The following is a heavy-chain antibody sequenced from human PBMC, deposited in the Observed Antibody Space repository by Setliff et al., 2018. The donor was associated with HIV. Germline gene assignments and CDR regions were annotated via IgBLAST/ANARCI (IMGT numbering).Heavy chain of an antibody. CDR2: ISYTGIT. J-gene: IGHJ4*02. Sequence: SETLSLTCTVSGGSISRGSYSWGWIRQPPGKGLEWIGSISYTGITNYNPSLKSRVTISVDTSQNQLPLKLTSVTAADTAVYYCARLRQWLAFFDSWGQGTLVTVSS. D-gene: IGHD6-19*01. CDR1: GGSISRGSYS. CDR3: ARLRQWLAFFDS. V-gene: IGHV4-39*01.